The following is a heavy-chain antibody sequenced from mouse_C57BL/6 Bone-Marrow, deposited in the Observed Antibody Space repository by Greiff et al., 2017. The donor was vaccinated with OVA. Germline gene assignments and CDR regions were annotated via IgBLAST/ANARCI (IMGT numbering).Heavy chain of an antibody. CDR3: ARGKSEAWFAY. V-gene: IGHV1-82*01. CDR2: IYPGDGDT. Sequence: QVQLQQSGPELVKPGASVKISCKASGYAFSSSWMNWVKQRPGKGLEWIGRIYPGDGDTNYNGKFKGKATLTADKSSSTAYMQLSSLTSEDSAVYLCARGKSEAWFAYWGQGTLVTVSA. J-gene: IGHJ3*01. CDR1: GYAFSSSW.